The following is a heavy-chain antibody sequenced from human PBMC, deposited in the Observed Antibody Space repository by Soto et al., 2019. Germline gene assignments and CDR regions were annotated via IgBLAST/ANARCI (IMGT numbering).Heavy chain of an antibody. CDR2: INPGYPAGRST. D-gene: IGHD1-26*01. Sequence: ASVKVSCKASGYTFTSYGISWVRQAPGQGLGWMGVINPGYPAGRSTTYAQKFQGRVTMTTDTSTSTVYMELSRLRSDDTAVYYCAREAIVAGATTGMDVWGQGTTVTVSS. J-gene: IGHJ6*02. CDR3: AREAIVAGATTGMDV. CDR1: GYTFTSYG. V-gene: IGHV1-46*01.